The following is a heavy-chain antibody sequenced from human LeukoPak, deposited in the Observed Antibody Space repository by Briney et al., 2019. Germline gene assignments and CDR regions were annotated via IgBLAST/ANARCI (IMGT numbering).Heavy chain of an antibody. J-gene: IGHJ4*02. V-gene: IGHV1-2*02. CDR2: INPNSGGT. Sequence: ASVKVSCKASGYTFTGYYMHWVRQAPGQGLEWMGWINPNSGGTNYAQKFQGRVTMTRDTSISTAYMELSRLRSDDTAVYYCARVGLYYYVSSGYYYYWGQGTLVTVSS. D-gene: IGHD3-22*01. CDR1: GYTFTGYY. CDR3: ARVGLYYYVSSGYYYY.